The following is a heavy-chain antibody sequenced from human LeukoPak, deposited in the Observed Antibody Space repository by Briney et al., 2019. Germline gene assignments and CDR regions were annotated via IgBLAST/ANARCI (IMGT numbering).Heavy chain of an antibody. V-gene: IGHV4-34*01. J-gene: IGHJ4*02. CDR3: ARPRKTVPIDF. Sequence: SETLSLTCAVYGGSFSGYYWSWIRQPPGKGLEWIGEINHSGSTNYNPSLKSRVTISVDTSKNQFSLKLSSVTAADTAVYYCARPRKTVPIDFGAQETLVTVPS. CDR2: INHSGST. D-gene: IGHD1-14*01. CDR1: GGSFSGYY.